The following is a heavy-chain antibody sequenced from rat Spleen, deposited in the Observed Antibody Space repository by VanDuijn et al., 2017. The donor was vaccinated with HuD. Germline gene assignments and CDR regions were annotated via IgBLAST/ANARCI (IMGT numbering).Heavy chain of an antibody. CDR1: GYSITSNY. V-gene: IGHV3-1*01. D-gene: IGHD1-2*01. Sequence: EVQLQESGPGLVKPSQSLSLTCSVTGYSITSNYWGWIRKFPGNKMEWIGHISYSGSTTYNPSHKSRISITRDTSKNQFFLHLNSITTEDTATYYCARSQLSDWFAYWGQGTLVTVSS. CDR2: ISYSGST. J-gene: IGHJ3*01. CDR3: ARSQLSDWFAY.